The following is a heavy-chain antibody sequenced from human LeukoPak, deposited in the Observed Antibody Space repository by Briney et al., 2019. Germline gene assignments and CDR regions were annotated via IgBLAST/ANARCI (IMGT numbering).Heavy chain of an antibody. CDR2: IYTSGST. J-gene: IGHJ4*02. V-gene: IGHV4-4*09. CDR3: ARVTTSSWFEGYFDY. CDR1: GGSISSYY. Sequence: SETLSLTCTVSGGSISSYYWSWIRQPPGKGLEWIGYIYTSGSTNYNPSLKSRVTISVDTSKNQFSLNLSSVTAADTAVYYCARVTTSSWFEGYFDYWGQGTLVTVSS. D-gene: IGHD6-13*01.